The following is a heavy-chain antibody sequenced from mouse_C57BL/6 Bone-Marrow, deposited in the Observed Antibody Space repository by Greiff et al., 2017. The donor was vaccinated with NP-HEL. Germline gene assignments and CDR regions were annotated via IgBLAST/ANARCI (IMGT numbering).Heavy chain of an antibody. V-gene: IGHV1-7*01. CDR2: INPSSGYT. CDR3: AEGGITTVDYFDY. Sequence: VQLQQSGAELAKPGASVKLSCKASGYTFTSYWMHWVKQRPGQGLEWIGYINPSSGYTKYNQKFKDKATLTADKSSSTAYMQLSSLTYEDSAVYYCAEGGITTVDYFDYWGQGTTLTVSS. J-gene: IGHJ2*01. D-gene: IGHD1-1*01. CDR1: GYTFTSYW.